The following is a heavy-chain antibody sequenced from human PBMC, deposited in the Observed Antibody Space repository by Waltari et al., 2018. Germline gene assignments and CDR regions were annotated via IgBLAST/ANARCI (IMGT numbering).Heavy chain of an antibody. D-gene: IGHD3-10*01. Sequence: QVQLVQSGAEVKKPGASVKVSCKASGYTFTRYDINWVRQATGQGLEWMGWMNPNSGTTGDAQKSQGRVTITRNTSISTAYMELSSLRSEDTAVYYCARRALSGGWLGEDYWGQGTLVTVSS. CDR2: MNPNSGTT. V-gene: IGHV1-8*03. CDR1: GYTFTRYD. J-gene: IGHJ4*02. CDR3: ARRALSGGWLGEDY.